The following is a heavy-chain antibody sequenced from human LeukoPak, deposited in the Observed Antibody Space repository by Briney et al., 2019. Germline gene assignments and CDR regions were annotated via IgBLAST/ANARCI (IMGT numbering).Heavy chain of an antibody. V-gene: IGHV4-34*01. D-gene: IGHD5-24*01. Sequence: SETLSLTCGVSGGSFSGYDWTWVRQPPGKGLEWMGQINDGGDTHYSPSLKSRGTISIHKTKKQFSLKMKSVTAADTAVYYCARGLGWKMATLGLFYMDVWGEGTTVTVS. CDR3: ARGLGWKMATLGLFYMDV. CDR1: GGSFSGYD. J-gene: IGHJ6*03. CDR2: INDGGDT.